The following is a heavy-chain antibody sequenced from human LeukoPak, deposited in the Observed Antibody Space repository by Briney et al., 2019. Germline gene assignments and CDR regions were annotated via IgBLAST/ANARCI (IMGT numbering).Heavy chain of an antibody. CDR3: AKEPHKDYYFDY. Sequence: PGGSLRLSCAASGFTFSSYGMLWVRQAPGKGLEWVAFIRYDGSNKNYADSVKGRFTISRDNSKNTLYLQMNSLRAEDTAVYYCAKEPHKDYYFDYWGQETLVTVSS. CDR1: GFTFSSYG. V-gene: IGHV3-30*02. CDR2: IRYDGSNK. J-gene: IGHJ4*02.